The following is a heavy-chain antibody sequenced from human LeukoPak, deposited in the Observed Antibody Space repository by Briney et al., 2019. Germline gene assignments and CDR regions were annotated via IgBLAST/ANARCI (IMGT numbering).Heavy chain of an antibody. V-gene: IGHV1-2*04. CDR2: INPNSGGT. Sequence: ASVKVSCKGSGYTFTGYYMHWVRQAPGQGLEWMGWINPNSGGTNYAQKFQGWVTMTRDTSISTAYMELSRLRSDDTAVYYCASPGNCSSTSCYAGYFDYWGQGTLVTVSS. D-gene: IGHD2-2*01. CDR3: ASPGNCSSTSCYAGYFDY. J-gene: IGHJ4*02. CDR1: GYTFTGYY.